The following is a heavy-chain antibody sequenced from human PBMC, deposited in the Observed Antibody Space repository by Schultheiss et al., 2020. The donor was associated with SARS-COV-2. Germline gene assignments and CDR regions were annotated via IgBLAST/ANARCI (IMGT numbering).Heavy chain of an antibody. Sequence: GGSLRLSCAASGFTFSSYAMSWVRQAPGKGLEWVSYISSSGSTIYYADSVKGRFTISRDNAKNSLYLQMNSLRAEDTAVYYCARVQYSSGWSTYYYYGMDVWGQGTTVTVSS. CDR2: ISSSGSTI. J-gene: IGHJ6*02. CDR1: GFTFSSYA. CDR3: ARVQYSSGWSTYYYYGMDV. V-gene: IGHV3-48*04. D-gene: IGHD6-19*01.